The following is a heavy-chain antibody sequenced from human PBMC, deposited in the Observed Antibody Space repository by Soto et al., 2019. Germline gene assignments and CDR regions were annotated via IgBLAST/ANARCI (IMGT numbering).Heavy chain of an antibody. CDR2: ISGSGGST. V-gene: IGHV3-23*01. Sequence: QPGGSLRLSCAASGFTTSSYAMSWVRQAPGKGLEWVSAISGSGGSTYYADSVKGRFTISRDNSKNTLYLQMNSLRAEDTAVYYCAKDLSPLYYYYGMDVWGQGTTVTVSS. CDR1: GFTTSSYA. J-gene: IGHJ6*02. CDR3: AKDLSPLYYYYGMDV.